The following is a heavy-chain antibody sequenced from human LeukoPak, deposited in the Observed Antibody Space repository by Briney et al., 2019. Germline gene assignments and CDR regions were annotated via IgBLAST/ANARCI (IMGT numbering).Heavy chain of an antibody. D-gene: IGHD3-22*01. CDR1: GGSISSYY. J-gene: IGHJ6*02. Sequence: SETLSLTCTVSGGSISSYYWSWIRQPPGKGLEWLGHIYYSGSTNYNPSLKSRVTISVDTSKNQFSLKLSSVTAADTAVYYCARGPLTSGYFGYYYYYGMDVWGQGTTVTVSS. V-gene: IGHV4-59*01. CDR3: ARGPLTSGYFGYYYYYGMDV. CDR2: IYYSGST.